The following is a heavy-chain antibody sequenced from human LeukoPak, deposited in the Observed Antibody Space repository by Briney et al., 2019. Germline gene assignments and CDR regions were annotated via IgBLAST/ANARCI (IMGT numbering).Heavy chain of an antibody. D-gene: IGHD5-24*01. V-gene: IGHV4-39*01. CDR2: IYYSGYS. Sequence: TASETLSLTCTVSGGSISSSSYYWGWIRQPPGKGLEWIGRIYYSGYSFDNPALKSRATISVATSKKQLSLKRSSVADAGTAVYYCARHRSGWLQSSFDYWGQGTLVTVSS. CDR3: ARHRSGWLQSSFDY. J-gene: IGHJ4*02. CDR1: GGSISSSSYY.